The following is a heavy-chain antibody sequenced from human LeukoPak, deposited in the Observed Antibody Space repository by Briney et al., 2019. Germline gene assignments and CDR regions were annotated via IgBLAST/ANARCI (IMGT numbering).Heavy chain of an antibody. CDR2: IYHSGST. V-gene: IGHV4-38-2*01. D-gene: IGHD6-19*01. CDR1: GYSISGGYY. Sequence: SETLSLTCAVSGYSISGGYYWGWIRQPPGKGLEWIGSIYHSGSTYYNPSLKSRVTISVDTSKNQFSLKLSSVTAADTAVYYCARSHTQWLAYFDYWGQGTLVTVSS. J-gene: IGHJ4*02. CDR3: ARSHTQWLAYFDY.